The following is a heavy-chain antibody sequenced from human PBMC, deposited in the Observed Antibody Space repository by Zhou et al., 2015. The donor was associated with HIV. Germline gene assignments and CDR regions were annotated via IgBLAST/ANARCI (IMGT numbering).Heavy chain of an antibody. CDR3: GLRRMVRGVIASGDYYYGMDV. J-gene: IGHJ6*02. V-gene: IGHV1-69*01. Sequence: QVQLVQSGAEVKKPGSSVKVSCKASGGTFSSYAISWVRQAPGQGLEWMGGIIPIFGTANYAQKFQGRVTITADESTSTAYMELSSLRSEDTAVYYCGLRRMVRGVIASGDYYYGMDVWGQGTTVTVSS. CDR1: GGTFSSYA. D-gene: IGHD3-10*01. CDR2: IIPIFGTA.